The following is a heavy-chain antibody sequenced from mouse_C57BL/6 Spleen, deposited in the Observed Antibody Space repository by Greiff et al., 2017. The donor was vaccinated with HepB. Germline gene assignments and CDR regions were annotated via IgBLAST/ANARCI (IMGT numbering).Heavy chain of an antibody. Sequence: QVQLQQPGAELVMPGASVKLSCKASGYTFTSYWMHWVKQRPGQGLEWIGEIDPSDSYTNYNQKFKGKSTLTVDKSSSTAYMQLSSLTSEDSAIYDCARLGGFDYWGQGTTLTVSS. J-gene: IGHJ2*01. V-gene: IGHV1-69*01. D-gene: IGHD3-3*01. CDR2: IDPSDSYT. CDR3: ARLGGFDY. CDR1: GYTFTSYW.